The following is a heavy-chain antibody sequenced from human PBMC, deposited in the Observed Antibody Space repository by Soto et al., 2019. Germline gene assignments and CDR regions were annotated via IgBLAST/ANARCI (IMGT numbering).Heavy chain of an antibody. J-gene: IGHJ4*02. CDR2: IYHSGST. V-gene: IGHV4-4*02. Sequence: SETLSLTCAVSGGSISSSNWWSWVRQPPGKGLEWIGEIYHSGSTNYNPSLKSRVTISVDKSKNQFSLKLSSVTAADTAVYYCARGRDPLVYHFDYWGQGTLVTVSS. CDR3: ARGRDPLVYHFDY. CDR1: GGSISSSNW. D-gene: IGHD2-2*02.